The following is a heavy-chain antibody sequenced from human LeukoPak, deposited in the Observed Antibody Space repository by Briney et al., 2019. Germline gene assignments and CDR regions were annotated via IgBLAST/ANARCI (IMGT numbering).Heavy chain of an antibody. V-gene: IGHV3-33*06. D-gene: IGHD3-22*01. CDR1: GFTFRNYG. CDR3: AKDHSSLDFYFFYSMDV. CDR2: IWYDGSNK. J-gene: IGHJ6*03. Sequence: PGGSLRLPCAASGFTFRNYGMHWVRQAPGTGLEWVAVIWYDGSNKFYADSVKGRFTISRDNSNNMMYLQMNSLRAEDTAVYYCAKDHSSLDFYFFYSMDVWGKGTTVTVSS.